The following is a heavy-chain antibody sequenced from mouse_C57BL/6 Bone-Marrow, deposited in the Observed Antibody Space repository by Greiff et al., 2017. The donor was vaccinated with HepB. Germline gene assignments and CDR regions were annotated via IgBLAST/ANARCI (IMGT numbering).Heavy chain of an antibody. Sequence: QVQLQQSGAELVRPGASVKLSCKASGYTFTDYYINWVKQRPGQGLEWIARIYPGSGNTYYNEKFKGKATLTAEKSSSTAYMQLSSLTSEDSAVYFCASRGYYSNYDYAMDYWGQGTSVTVSS. D-gene: IGHD2-5*01. J-gene: IGHJ4*01. V-gene: IGHV1-76*01. CDR2: IYPGSGNT. CDR1: GYTFTDYY. CDR3: ASRGYYSNYDYAMDY.